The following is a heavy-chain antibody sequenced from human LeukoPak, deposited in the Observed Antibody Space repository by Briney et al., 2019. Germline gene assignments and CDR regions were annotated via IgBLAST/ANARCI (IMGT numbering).Heavy chain of an antibody. CDR1: GYTFTGYH. CDR2: INPNSGDT. J-gene: IGHJ4*02. V-gene: IGHV1-2*02. Sequence: GASVKVSCKASGYTFTGYHMHWVRQAPGQGLEWMGWINPNSGDTNYAQKFQGRVTMTRDTSISTAYMELSRLRSDDTAVYYCAREKGSIRVAAAGTGYWGQGTLVTVSS. D-gene: IGHD6-13*01. CDR3: AREKGSIRVAAAGTGY.